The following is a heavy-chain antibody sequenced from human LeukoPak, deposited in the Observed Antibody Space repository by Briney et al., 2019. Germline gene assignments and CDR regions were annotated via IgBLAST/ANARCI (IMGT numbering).Heavy chain of an antibody. J-gene: IGHJ5*02. CDR1: GASFTDDNFY. CDR2: LSISGVT. CDR3: ARVSSHQWLTNWFDP. Sequence: SQTLSLTCTVSGASFTDDNFYWSWVRQPAGKGLEWIGRLSISGVTIYNPSLKSRVTISMDTSKNQFSLKLSSVTAADTAVYYCARVSSHQWLTNWFDPWGQGTLVTVSS. V-gene: IGHV4-61*02. D-gene: IGHD5-12*01.